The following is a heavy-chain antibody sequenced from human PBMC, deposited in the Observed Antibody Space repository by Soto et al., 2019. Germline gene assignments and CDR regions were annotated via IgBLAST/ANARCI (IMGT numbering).Heavy chain of an antibody. CDR3: ARDGYYGSGSYGMGV. D-gene: IGHD3-10*01. CDR1: GYTFNNYG. V-gene: IGHV1-18*01. J-gene: IGHJ6*02. Sequence: QVQLVQSGAEVKKPGASVKVSCKTSGYTFNNYGISWVRQAPGQGLEWMGWISDYNGNTNYPQKFQGRVTMTTDISTKTVYMVLTSPRSDDTAVYYCARDGYYGSGSYGMGVWGRGTTVSVSS. CDR2: ISDYNGNT.